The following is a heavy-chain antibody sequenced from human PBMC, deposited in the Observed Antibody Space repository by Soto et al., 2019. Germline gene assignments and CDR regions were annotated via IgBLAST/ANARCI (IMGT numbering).Heavy chain of an antibody. V-gene: IGHV3-48*02. J-gene: IGHJ6*02. CDR3: ARSLAKIAAPRGYYYGMDV. CDR1: GFTFSSYS. D-gene: IGHD6-6*01. Sequence: PGGSLRLSCAASGFTFSSYSMNWVRQAPGKGLEWVSYISSSSTIYYADSVKGRFTISRDNAKNSLYLQMNSLRDEDTAVYYCARSLAKIAAPRGYYYGMDVWGQGTTVTVSS. CDR2: ISSSSTI.